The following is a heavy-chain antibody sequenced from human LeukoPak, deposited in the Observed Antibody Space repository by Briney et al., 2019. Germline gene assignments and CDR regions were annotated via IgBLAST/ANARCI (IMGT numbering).Heavy chain of an antibody. D-gene: IGHD5-12*01. J-gene: IGHJ5*02. CDR3: AKVGRGYDPYNWFDP. V-gene: IGHV3-30*02. Sequence: GGSLRLSCAASGFTFSSYSMNWVRQAPGKGLEWVSFIRYDGSDKYYADSVKGRFTISRDNSKNTLYLQMNSLRAEDAAVYYCAKVGRGYDPYNWFDPWGQGTLVTVSS. CDR2: IRYDGSDK. CDR1: GFTFSSYS.